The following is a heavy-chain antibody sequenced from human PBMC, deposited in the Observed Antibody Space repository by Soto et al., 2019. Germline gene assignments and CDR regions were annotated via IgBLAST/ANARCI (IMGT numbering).Heavy chain of an antibody. CDR3: ARGGYYDNSWGKLSHYGLDV. CDR1: GYTFTSYG. J-gene: IGHJ6*02. Sequence: ASVKVSCKASGYTFTSYGISWVRQAPGQGLEWMGWISANNGHTNYAQKFQGRVTITADTSTSTVYMDLKGLKSDDTAVYYCARGGYYDNSWGKLSHYGLDVWGQGTSVTVSS. D-gene: IGHD3-16*01. CDR2: ISANNGHT. V-gene: IGHV1-18*01.